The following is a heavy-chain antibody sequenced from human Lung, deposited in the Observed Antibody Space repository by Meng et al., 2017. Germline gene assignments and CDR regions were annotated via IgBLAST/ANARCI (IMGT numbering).Heavy chain of an antibody. CDR2: ITGDGSST. Sequence: EGPLGGSGGGLAQPGGSLRLSCAASGFTFSTHWMHWVRQAPGKGLEWVSRITGDGSSTIYADSVQGRFTMSGDNAKNTLSLQMNSLRAEDTAVYYCARGGVTTDDWGQGTLVTVSS. D-gene: IGHD4-17*01. CDR1: GFTFSTHW. V-gene: IGHV3-74*02. J-gene: IGHJ4*02. CDR3: ARGGVTTDD.